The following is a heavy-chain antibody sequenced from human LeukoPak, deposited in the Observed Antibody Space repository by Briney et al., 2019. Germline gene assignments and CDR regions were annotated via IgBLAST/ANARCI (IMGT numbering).Heavy chain of an antibody. D-gene: IGHD1-14*01. Sequence: PSETLSLTCTVSLDSTTSNFWSWVRQPPGKGLEWIGEIHRSGSPNYNPSLQSRVTISIDRSRNQIALELSSVTAADTAVYYRAREILGGLNPGAYWGQGTLVTVSS. CDR1: LDSTTSNF. V-gene: IGHV4-4*02. CDR3: AREILGGLNPGAY. CDR2: IHRSGSP. J-gene: IGHJ4*02.